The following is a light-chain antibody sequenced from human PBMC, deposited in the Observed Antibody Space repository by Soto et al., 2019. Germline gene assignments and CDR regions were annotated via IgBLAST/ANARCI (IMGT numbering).Light chain of an antibody. CDR3: QQRHNWPIT. CDR1: ETIRGL. J-gene: IGKJ5*01. V-gene: IGKV3-11*01. CDR2: DTS. Sequence: EIVFTQSPATLSLSPGERATLSCRDSETIRGLLAWYPQRPGQPPRLLIYDTSNRATGIPARFSGSGAGTEFTLTISGLEPADLGVYYCQQRHNWPITFGQGTRLEIK.